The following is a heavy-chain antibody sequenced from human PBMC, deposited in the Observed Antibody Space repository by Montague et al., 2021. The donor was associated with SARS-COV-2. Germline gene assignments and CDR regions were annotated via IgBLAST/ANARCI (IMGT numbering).Heavy chain of an antibody. CDR2: IYYSGRT. CDR1: GGSISSYY. D-gene: IGHD3-22*01. Sequence: SETLSLTCTVSGGSISSYYWNWIRQPPGKGLEWIGYIYYSGRTNYNPSLKIGVTISVDTSKNQFSLKLSSVTAADTAVYYWARGGGSGYRYYFDYWGQGSLVTVSS. V-gene: IGHV4-59*01. J-gene: IGHJ4*02. CDR3: ARGGGSGYRYYFDY.